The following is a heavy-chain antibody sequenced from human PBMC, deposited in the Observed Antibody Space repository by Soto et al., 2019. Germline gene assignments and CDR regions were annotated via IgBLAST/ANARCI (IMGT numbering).Heavy chain of an antibody. Sequence: QVQLVQSGAEVKKPGASVKVSCKASGYTFTSYGISWVRQAPGQGLEWMGWISAYNGNTNYAQKLQGRVTMTTDPSTSTAYMELRSLRSDDTAVYYCARPKFVVVPAATGPGDYYYYMDVWGKGTTVTVSS. V-gene: IGHV1-18*01. CDR1: GYTFTSYG. CDR2: ISAYNGNT. CDR3: ARPKFVVVPAATGPGDYYYYMDV. D-gene: IGHD2-2*01. J-gene: IGHJ6*03.